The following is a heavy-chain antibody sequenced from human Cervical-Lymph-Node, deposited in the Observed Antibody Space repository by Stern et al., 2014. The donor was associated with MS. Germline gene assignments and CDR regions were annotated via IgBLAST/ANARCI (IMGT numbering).Heavy chain of an antibody. CDR3: ARGVSDSSSWWDWYFDL. Sequence: QMQLVQSGDEVKKPGASVKVSCKASGYTFTSYTISWVRQAPGQGLEWMGWIRTYNGNRNYAQKVQGRVTMTTDASTSTAYMELSSLRSDDTAVYYCARGVSDSSSWWDWYFDLWGRGTLVTVSS. CDR2: IRTYNGNR. CDR1: GYTFTSYT. V-gene: IGHV1-18*04. J-gene: IGHJ2*01. D-gene: IGHD6-13*01.